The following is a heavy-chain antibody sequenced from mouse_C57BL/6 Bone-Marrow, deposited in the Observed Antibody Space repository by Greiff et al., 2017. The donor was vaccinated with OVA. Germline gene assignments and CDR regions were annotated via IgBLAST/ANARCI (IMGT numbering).Heavy chain of an antibody. V-gene: IGHV2-9-1*01. Sequence: QVQLQQSGPGLVAPSQSLSITCTVSGFSLTSYAISWVRQPPGKGLEWLGVIWTGGGTNYNSALKSRLSISKDNSKSQVFLKMNSLQTDDTARYYCARNPLITTVVASPVYAMDYWGQGTSVTVSS. CDR1: GFSLTSYA. J-gene: IGHJ4*01. D-gene: IGHD1-1*01. CDR3: ARNPLITTVVASPVYAMDY. CDR2: IWTGGGT.